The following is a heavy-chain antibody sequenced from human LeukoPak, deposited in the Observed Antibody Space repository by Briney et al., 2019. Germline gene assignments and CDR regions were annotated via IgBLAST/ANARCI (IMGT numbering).Heavy chain of an antibody. CDR3: PSTTVLMVYAIDY. CDR2: INPNSGGT. Sequence: ASVKLSCKASGYTFTGYYMHWVRQAPGQGREWLGWINPNSGGTNYAQKFQGRVTMTRDTSISTAYMELSGLRSDDTAVYYCPSTTVLMVYAIDYWGQGTLVTVSS. V-gene: IGHV1-2*02. J-gene: IGHJ4*02. CDR1: GYTFTGYY. D-gene: IGHD2-8*01.